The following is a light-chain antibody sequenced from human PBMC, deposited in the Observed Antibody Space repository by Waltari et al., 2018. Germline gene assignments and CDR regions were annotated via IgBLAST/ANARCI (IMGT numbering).Light chain of an antibody. V-gene: IGKV3-11*01. CDR3: QHRGHWPPDAT. Sequence: ELVLTQSPATLSLSPGEIATLSCRASQSVRGYIAWYQQKPGQAPRLLIYDAPNRATGLPARFSGSGSGTDYTLTISRLEPEDFAVSSCQHRGHWPPDATFGPGTKVDIK. CDR2: DAP. J-gene: IGKJ3*01. CDR1: QSVRGY.